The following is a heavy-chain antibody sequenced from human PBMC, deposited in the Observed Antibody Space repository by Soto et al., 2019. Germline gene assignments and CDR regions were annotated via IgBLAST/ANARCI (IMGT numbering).Heavy chain of an antibody. CDR3: AREGGAGGYNFDY. Sequence: QVQLVESGGGVVQPGRSLRLSCAASGFTFSSYAMHWVRQAPGKGLEWVAVISYDGSNKYYADSVKGRFTISRDNSKNPLDLQMNSLRAEDTAVYYCAREGGAGGYNFDYWGQGTLVTVSS. CDR1: GFTFSSYA. V-gene: IGHV3-30-3*01. J-gene: IGHJ4*02. CDR2: ISYDGSNK. D-gene: IGHD5-12*01.